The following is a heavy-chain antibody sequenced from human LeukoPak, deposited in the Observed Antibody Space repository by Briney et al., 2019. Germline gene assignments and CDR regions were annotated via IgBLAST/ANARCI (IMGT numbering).Heavy chain of an antibody. Sequence: GGSLRLSCVVSGFTFSSYSMNWVRQVPGKGLEWISLISWNSGTIGYADSVKGRFTISRDNANNFLYLQMNSLRAEDTALYYCARAYKDRSLAGKKEFFQHWGQGTLVTVSS. J-gene: IGHJ1*01. CDR3: ARAYKDRSLAGKKEFFQH. V-gene: IGHV3-9*01. CDR1: GFTFSSYS. CDR2: ISWNSGTI. D-gene: IGHD6-19*01.